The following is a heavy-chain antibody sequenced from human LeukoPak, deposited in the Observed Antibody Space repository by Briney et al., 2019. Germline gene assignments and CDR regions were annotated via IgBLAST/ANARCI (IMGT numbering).Heavy chain of an antibody. CDR3: AHEAEYVDDAFDI. CDR1: GGSISSGGYY. D-gene: IGHD2/OR15-2a*01. J-gene: IGHJ3*02. V-gene: IGHV4-31*03. Sequence: PSETLSLTCTVSGGSISSGGYYWSWIRQHPGKGLEWIGYIYYSGSTYYNPPLKSRVTISVDTSKNQFSLKLSSVTAADTAVYYCAHEAEYVDDAFDIWGQGTMVTDSS. CDR2: IYYSGST.